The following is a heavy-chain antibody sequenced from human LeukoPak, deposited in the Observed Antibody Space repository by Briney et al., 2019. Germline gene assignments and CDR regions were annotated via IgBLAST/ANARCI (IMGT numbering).Heavy chain of an antibody. Sequence: GGSVRLSCAASGFTFSSYAISWVRQAPGKGLEWVSGIGDSGGSTYYADSVKGRFTISRDSSKNTLYLQMNSLRAEDTAVYYCAKAVSRYCSSTSCYRGWYFDYWGQGTLVTVSS. D-gene: IGHD2-2*02. CDR1: GFTFSSYA. J-gene: IGHJ4*02. CDR3: AKAVSRYCSSTSCYRGWYFDY. V-gene: IGHV3-23*01. CDR2: IGDSGGST.